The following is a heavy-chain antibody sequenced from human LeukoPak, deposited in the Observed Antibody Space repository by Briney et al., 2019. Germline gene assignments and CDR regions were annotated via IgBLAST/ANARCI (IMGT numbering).Heavy chain of an antibody. Sequence: PSDTLSLTCTVSGDSISNYYWSWIRQPAGKGLEWIGRIYTSGSTNYNPSLKSRVTMSVDTSKNQFSLKLSSVTAADTAVYYCARDPSYSSTYYYYYYMDVWGKGTTVTVSS. D-gene: IGHD6-13*01. J-gene: IGHJ6*03. CDR1: GDSISNYY. CDR2: IYTSGST. CDR3: ARDPSYSSTYYYYYYMDV. V-gene: IGHV4-4*07.